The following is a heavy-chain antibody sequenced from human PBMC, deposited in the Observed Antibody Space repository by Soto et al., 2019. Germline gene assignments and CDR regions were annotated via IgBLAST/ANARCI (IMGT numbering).Heavy chain of an antibody. V-gene: IGHV3-13*05. J-gene: IGHJ6*02. CDR2: IGAADDP. CDR1: GFTFSAYD. Sequence: GGSLRLSCAASGFTFSAYDMHWVRQTTGKGLEWVSAIGAADDPYYLGSVKGRFTISRENAKNSLYLQMNSLRAEDTTVYYCARAYSGRLPRRADYYFAMDVWGQGTTVTVSS. D-gene: IGHD2-15*01. CDR3: ARAYSGRLPRRADYYFAMDV.